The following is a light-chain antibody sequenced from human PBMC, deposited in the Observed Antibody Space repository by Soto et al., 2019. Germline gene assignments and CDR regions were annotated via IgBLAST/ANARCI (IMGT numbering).Light chain of an antibody. Sequence: QSALTQPPSASGSPGQSVRISCTGTRRDVGGYNYVAWYQQHPGKAPKLMIYEVTKRPSGVPDRFSGSKSGNTAFLTVSGLQPGDDADYYCSSYVGSDVFVFGTGTQLTVL. CDR2: EVT. CDR3: SSYVGSDVFV. CDR1: RRDVGGYNY. V-gene: IGLV2-8*01. J-gene: IGLJ7*01.